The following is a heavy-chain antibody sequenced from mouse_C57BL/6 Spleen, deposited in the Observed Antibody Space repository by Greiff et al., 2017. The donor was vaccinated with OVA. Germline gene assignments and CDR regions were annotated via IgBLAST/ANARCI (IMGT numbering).Heavy chain of an antibody. CDR2: IYPGDGDT. CDR3: ARGYGSSYDWYFDV. CDR1: GYAFSSSW. D-gene: IGHD1-1*01. V-gene: IGHV1-82*01. Sequence: QVQLKQSGPELVKPGASVKISCKASGYAFSSSWMNWVKQRPGKGLEWIGRIYPGDGDTNYNGKFKGKATLTADKSSSTAYMQLSSLTSEDSAVYFCARGYGSSYDWYFDVWGTGTTVTVSS. J-gene: IGHJ1*03.